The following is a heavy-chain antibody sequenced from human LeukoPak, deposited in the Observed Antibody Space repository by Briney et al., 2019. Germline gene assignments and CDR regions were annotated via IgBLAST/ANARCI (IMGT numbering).Heavy chain of an antibody. CDR1: GYTFTSYG. D-gene: IGHD5-18*01. J-gene: IGHJ4*02. V-gene: IGHV1-18*01. Sequence: ASVKVSCKASGYTFTSYGISWVRQAPGQGLELMGWISAYNGNTNYAQKLQGRVTMTTDTSTSTAYMELRSLRSDDTAVYYCAVGRGYSYGPGPFDYWGQGTLVTVSS. CDR2: ISAYNGNT. CDR3: AVGRGYSYGPGPFDY.